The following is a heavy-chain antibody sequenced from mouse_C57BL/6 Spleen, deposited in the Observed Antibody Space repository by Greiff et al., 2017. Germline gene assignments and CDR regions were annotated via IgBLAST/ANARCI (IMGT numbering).Heavy chain of an antibody. CDR3: ARCYYGSSYFDY. D-gene: IGHD1-1*01. CDR2: IDPSDSYT. V-gene: IGHV1-59*01. Sequence: QVQLKQPGAELVRPGTSVKLSCKASGYTFTSYWMHWVKQRPGQGLEWIGVIDPSDSYTNYNQKFKGKATLTVDTSSSTAYMQLSSLTSEDSAVYYCARCYYGSSYFDYWGQGTTLTVSS. J-gene: IGHJ2*01. CDR1: GYTFTSYW.